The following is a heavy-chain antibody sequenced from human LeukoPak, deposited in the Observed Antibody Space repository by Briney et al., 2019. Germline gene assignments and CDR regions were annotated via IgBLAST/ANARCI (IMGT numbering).Heavy chain of an antibody. D-gene: IGHD1-26*01. Sequence: GGSLRLSCAASGFTFSTYSMNWVRQAPGKGLEWVSFISTSSSYIYYADSVKGRFTISRDNSKNSLYLQMNSLRAEDTAVYYCARDPSASAWGHYFDYWGQGTLVTVSS. J-gene: IGHJ4*02. CDR3: ARDPSASAWGHYFDY. V-gene: IGHV3-21*01. CDR2: ISTSSSYI. CDR1: GFTFSTYS.